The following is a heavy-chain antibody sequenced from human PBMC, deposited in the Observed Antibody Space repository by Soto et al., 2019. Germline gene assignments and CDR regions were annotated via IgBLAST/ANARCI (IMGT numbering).Heavy chain of an antibody. CDR2: ISSSSSYI. CDR3: ARESVYYYDSSGYYMGVNYFDY. D-gene: IGHD3-22*01. CDR1: GFTFSSYS. V-gene: IGHV3-21*01. J-gene: IGHJ4*02. Sequence: GGSLRLSCAASGFTFSSYSMNWVRQAPGKGLEWVSSISSSSSYIYYADSVKGRFTISRDNAKNSLYLQMNSLRAEDTAVYYCARESVYYYDSSGYYMGVNYFDYWGQGTLVTVSS.